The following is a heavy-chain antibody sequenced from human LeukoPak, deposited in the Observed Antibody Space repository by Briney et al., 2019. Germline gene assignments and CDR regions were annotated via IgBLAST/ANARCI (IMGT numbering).Heavy chain of an antibody. CDR3: ARDLTHRRNYDNSGYQIVPAF. D-gene: IGHD3-22*01. CDR1: GYTFTGYH. Sequence: GASVKVSCKASGYTFTGYHMHWVRQAPGQGLEWMGWINPDSGGTNYAQKFQGRVTMTTDTSTSTAYMDLRSLRSDDTAVYYCARDLTHRRNYDNSGYQIVPAFWGQGTLVTVSS. J-gene: IGHJ4*02. V-gene: IGHV1-2*02. CDR2: INPDSGGT.